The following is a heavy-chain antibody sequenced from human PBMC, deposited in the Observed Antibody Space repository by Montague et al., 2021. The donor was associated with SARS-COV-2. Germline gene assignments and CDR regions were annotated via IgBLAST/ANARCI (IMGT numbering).Heavy chain of an antibody. V-gene: IGHV4-61*05. CDR2: VYYSGST. J-gene: IGHJ6*02. D-gene: IGHD3-10*01. CDR1: GGSISSSSYY. CDR3: ASGADDYYYAMDF. Sequence: SETLSLTCTVSGGSISSSSYYWGWIRQPPGKGLEWMGYVYYSGSTNYNPSLKSRVTISVDTSKNQFSLKLRSVTAADTAVYYCASGADDYYYAMDFWGQGTTVTVSS.